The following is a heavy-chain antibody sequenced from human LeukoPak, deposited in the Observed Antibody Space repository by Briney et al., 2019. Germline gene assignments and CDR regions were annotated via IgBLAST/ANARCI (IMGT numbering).Heavy chain of an antibody. Sequence: GASVKVSCKVSGYTLTELSMHWVRQAPGKGLEWMGGFDPEDGETIYAQKFQGRVTMTEDTSTDTAYMELSSLRSDDTAVYYCARVDYSNYVDPFDYWGQGTLVTVSS. CDR1: GYTLTELS. CDR3: ARVDYSNYVDPFDY. D-gene: IGHD4-11*01. J-gene: IGHJ4*02. CDR2: FDPEDGET. V-gene: IGHV1-24*01.